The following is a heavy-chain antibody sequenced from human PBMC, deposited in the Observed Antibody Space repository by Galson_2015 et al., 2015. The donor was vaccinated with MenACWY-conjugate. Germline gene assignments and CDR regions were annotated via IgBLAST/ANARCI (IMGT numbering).Heavy chain of an antibody. J-gene: IGHJ4*02. D-gene: IGHD2-15*01. CDR1: GFTFSAYA. CDR3: ARGCSGGSCSVY. Sequence: PVQSLRISCAASGFTFSAYAMHWVRQAPGKGLEWVAVISYDGTRKFYADSVKGRFTISRDNSKNTLYLQMNSLRVEDTAIYYCARGCSGGSCSVYWGQGTLVTVSS. V-gene: IGHV3-30-3*01. CDR2: ISYDGTRK.